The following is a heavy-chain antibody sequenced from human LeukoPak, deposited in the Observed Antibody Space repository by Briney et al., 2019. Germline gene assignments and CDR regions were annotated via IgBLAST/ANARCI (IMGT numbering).Heavy chain of an antibody. CDR1: GFTFSSYG. J-gene: IGHJ5*02. D-gene: IGHD6-13*01. V-gene: IGHV3-30*02. Sequence: QSGGSLRLSCAASGFTFSSYGMHWVRQAPGKGLEWVAFIRYDGSNKYYADSVKGRFTISRDNSKNTLYLQMNSLGAEDTAVYYCAKDRTPLSSSHLHLSLHWFDPWGQGTLVTVSS. CDR3: AKDRTPLSSSHLHLSLHWFDP. CDR2: IRYDGSNK.